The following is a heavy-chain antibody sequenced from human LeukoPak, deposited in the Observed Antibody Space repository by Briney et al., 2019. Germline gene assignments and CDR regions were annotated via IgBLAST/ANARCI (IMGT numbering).Heavy chain of an antibody. J-gene: IGHJ5*02. CDR3: AKVQENWFDP. Sequence: PGRSLRLSCAASGFTFSSYGMHWVCQPPGKGLEWVSAISGRGGSTYYADSVKGRFTISRDNSKNTLYLQMNSLRAEDTAIYYCAKVQENWFDPWGQGTLVTVSS. CDR2: ISGRGGST. V-gene: IGHV3-23*01. CDR1: GFTFSSYG.